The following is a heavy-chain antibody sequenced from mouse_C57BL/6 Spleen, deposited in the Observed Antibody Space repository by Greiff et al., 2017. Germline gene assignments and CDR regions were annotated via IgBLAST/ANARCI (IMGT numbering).Heavy chain of an antibody. CDR3: ARSLLPHWYFDV. CDR1: GYAFTNYL. CDR2: INPGSGGT. V-gene: IGHV1-54*01. D-gene: IGHD1-2*01. J-gene: IGHJ1*03. Sequence: VQLQQSGAELVRPGTSVKVSCKASGYAFTNYLIEWVKQRPGQGLEWIGVINPGSGGTNCNEKFKGKATLTADKSSSTAYMQLSSLTSEDSAVYFCARSLLPHWYFDVWGKGTTVTVSS.